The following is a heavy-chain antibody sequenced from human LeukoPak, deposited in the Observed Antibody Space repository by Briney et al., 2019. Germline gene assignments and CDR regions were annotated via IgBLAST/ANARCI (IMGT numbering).Heavy chain of an antibody. Sequence: SETLSLTCTVSGGSISSYYWSWIRQPPGKGLEWTGYIYYSGSTNYNPSLKSRVTISVDTSKNQFSLNLSSVTAADTAVYYCARGVFDGSYFACWGQGTLVTVSS. J-gene: IGHJ4*02. CDR1: GGSISSYY. D-gene: IGHD1-26*01. V-gene: IGHV4-59*12. CDR2: IYYSGST. CDR3: ARGVFDGSYFAC.